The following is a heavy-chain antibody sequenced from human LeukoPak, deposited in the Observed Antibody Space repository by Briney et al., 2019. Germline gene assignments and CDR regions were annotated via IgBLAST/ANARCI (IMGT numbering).Heavy chain of an antibody. V-gene: IGHV1-2*02. CDR2: INPNSGGT. CDR1: GYTFTGYY. J-gene: IGHJ5*02. CDR3: ARDRAAAGANWFDP. Sequence: ASVKVSCKASGYTFTGYYMHWVRQAPGQGLEWMGWINPNSGGTNYAQKFQGRVTMTRDTSVSTAYMELSRLRSDDTAVYYCARDRAAAGANWFDPWGRGTLVTVSS. D-gene: IGHD6-13*01.